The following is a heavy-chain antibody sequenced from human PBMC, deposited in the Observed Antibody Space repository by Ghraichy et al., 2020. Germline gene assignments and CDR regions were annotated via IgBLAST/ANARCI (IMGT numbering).Heavy chain of an antibody. CDR2: IYTSGST. D-gene: IGHD4-17*01. Sequence: SQTLSLTCTVSGGSISSGSYYWSWIRQPAGKGLEWIGRIYTSGSTNYNPSLKSRVTISVDTSKNQFSLKLSSVTAADTAVYYCARDRDYGDYAFDYWGQGTLVTVSS. CDR3: ARDRDYGDYAFDY. V-gene: IGHV4-61*02. CDR1: GGSISSGSYY. J-gene: IGHJ4*02.